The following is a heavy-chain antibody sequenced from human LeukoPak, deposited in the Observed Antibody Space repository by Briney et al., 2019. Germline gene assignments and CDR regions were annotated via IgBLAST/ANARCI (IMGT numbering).Heavy chain of an antibody. J-gene: IGHJ5*02. CDR3: ARDLDYSNHFSWFDP. CDR2: IWYDGSNK. V-gene: IGHV3-33*01. D-gene: IGHD4-11*01. Sequence: GGSLRLSCAASGFTFSSYGMHWVRQAPGKGLEWVAVIWYDGSNKYYADSVKGRFTISRDNSKNTLYLQMNSLRAEDTAVYYCARDLDYSNHFSWFDPWGQGTLVIVSS. CDR1: GFTFSSYG.